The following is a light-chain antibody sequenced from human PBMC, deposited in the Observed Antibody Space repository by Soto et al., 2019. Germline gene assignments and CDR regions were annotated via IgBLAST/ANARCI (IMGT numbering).Light chain of an antibody. V-gene: IGLV2-14*01. J-gene: IGLJ1*01. Sequence: QSVLTQPASVSWSPGQSITISCTGTSSDVGGYNYVSWYQQHPGKAPKLMIYDVSKRPSGVSDRFSGSKSGNTASLTISGLQAEDEADYYCSLYTSRSTYVFGTGTKLTVL. CDR3: SLYTSRSTYV. CDR1: SSDVGGYNY. CDR2: DVS.